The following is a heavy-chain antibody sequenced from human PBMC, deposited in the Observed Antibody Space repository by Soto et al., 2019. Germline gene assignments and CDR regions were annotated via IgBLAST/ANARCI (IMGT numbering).Heavy chain of an antibody. CDR2: INAGNGNT. V-gene: IGHV1-3*01. CDR1: GYTFTSYA. D-gene: IGHD3-10*01. CDR3: ARDMGFGLSDY. Sequence: QVQLVQSGAEVKKPGASVKVSCKASGYTFTSYAMYWVRQAPGQRLEWMGWINAGNGNTKYSQKFQGRVTITRDTSATTAYMELSSLRSDDTAVYYCARDMGFGLSDYWGQGTLVTVSS. J-gene: IGHJ4*02.